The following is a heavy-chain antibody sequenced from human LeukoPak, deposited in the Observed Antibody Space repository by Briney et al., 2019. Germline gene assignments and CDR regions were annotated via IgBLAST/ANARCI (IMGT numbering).Heavy chain of an antibody. CDR3: ARGIAAAGTFNYYYYYYMDV. V-gene: IGHV4-34*01. D-gene: IGHD6-13*01. J-gene: IGHJ6*03. CDR1: GGSFSGYY. Sequence: SETLSLTCAVYGGSFSGYYWSWIRQPPGKGLEWIGEINHSGSTNYNPSLKSRVTISVDTSKNQFSLKLSSVTAADTAVFYCARGIAAAGTFNYYYYYYMDVWGKGTTVTVSS. CDR2: INHSGST.